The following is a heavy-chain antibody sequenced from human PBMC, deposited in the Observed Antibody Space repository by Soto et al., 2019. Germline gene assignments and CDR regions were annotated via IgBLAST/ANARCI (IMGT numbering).Heavy chain of an antibody. CDR2: ISGSGGST. V-gene: IGHV3-23*01. CDR3: AKAHDSSGYYLGYYYYGMDV. J-gene: IGHJ6*02. Sequence: SLRLSCAASGFTFSSYAMSWVRQAPGKGLEWVSAISGSGGSTYYADSVKGRFTISRDNSKNTLYLQMNSLRAEDTAVYYCAKAHDSSGYYLGYYYYGMDVWGQGTTVTVSS. D-gene: IGHD3-22*01. CDR1: GFTFSSYA.